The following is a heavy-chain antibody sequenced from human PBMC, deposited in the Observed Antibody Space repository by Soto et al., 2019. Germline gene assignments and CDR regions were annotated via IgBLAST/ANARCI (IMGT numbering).Heavy chain of an antibody. CDR2: IIPIFGTA. J-gene: IGHJ6*02. CDR1: GGTFSSYA. V-gene: IGHV1-69*01. D-gene: IGHD3-10*01. Sequence: QVQLVQSGAEVKKPGSSVKVSCKASGGTFSSYAISWVRQAPGQGLEWMGGIIPIFGTANYAQKFQGRVTITAYESTSTAYMELSSLRSEDTAVYYCARGAEDLGFGAPPGYYYYGIDVWGQGTTVTVSS. CDR3: ARGAEDLGFGAPPGYYYYGIDV.